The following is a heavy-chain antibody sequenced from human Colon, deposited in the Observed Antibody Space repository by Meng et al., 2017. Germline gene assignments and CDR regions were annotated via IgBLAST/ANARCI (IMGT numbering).Heavy chain of an antibody. D-gene: IGHD2-15*01. CDR2: IYSSGRT. CDR3: ARVQRFCTGGICSNWIDP. V-gene: IGHV4-4*07. CDR1: GVPMVGYY. Sequence: EWGQVRVNPSTPPSLTCIACGVPMVGYYWNGMREAAGKGLEWIGHIYSSGRTNYNPSLKSRVTITVDSSKNQFSLNLTSVTAADTAVYFCARVQRFCTGGICSNWIDPWGQGTLVTVSS. J-gene: IGHJ5*02.